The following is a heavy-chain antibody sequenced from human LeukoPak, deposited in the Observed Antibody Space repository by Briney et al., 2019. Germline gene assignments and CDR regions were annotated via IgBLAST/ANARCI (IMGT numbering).Heavy chain of an antibody. CDR3: ARDSRYASGRAFDN. CDR1: GGSINTYY. CDR2: VYYTGST. Sequence: SETPSLTCTVSGGSINTYYWSWIRQPPGKAVEWIGYVYYTGSTNYNPSLKSRVTISVDSSKTQFSLNRRSATAADTAVYFCARDSRYASGRAFDNWGQGTLVTVSS. J-gene: IGHJ4*02. D-gene: IGHD6-19*01. V-gene: IGHV4-59*01.